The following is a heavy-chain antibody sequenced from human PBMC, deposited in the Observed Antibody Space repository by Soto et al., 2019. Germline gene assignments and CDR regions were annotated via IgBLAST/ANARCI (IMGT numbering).Heavy chain of an antibody. J-gene: IGHJ4*02. CDR2: INPNSGGT. CDR3: YIDYFNY. D-gene: IGHD1-26*01. V-gene: IGHV1-2*04. Sequence: ASAKVSCKASGYTFTGYYMHWLQQAPGQGLEWMGWINPNSGGTNYAQKFQGWVTMTRDTSISTAHMELSRLRSDSGFSGSHYIDYFNYWGQGAQVTVSP. CDR1: GYTFTGYY.